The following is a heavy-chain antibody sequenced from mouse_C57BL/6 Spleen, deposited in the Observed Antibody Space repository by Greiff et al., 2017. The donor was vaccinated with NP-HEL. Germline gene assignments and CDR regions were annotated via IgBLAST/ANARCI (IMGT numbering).Heavy chain of an antibody. V-gene: IGHV5-17*01. D-gene: IGHD2-4*01. CDR2: ISSGSSTI. CDR1: GFTFSDYG. CDR3: ARIYDYDVRYAMDY. J-gene: IGHJ4*01. Sequence: EVQVVESGGGLVKPGGSLKLSCAASGFTFSDYGMHWVRQAPEQGLEWVAYISSGSSTIYYADTVKGRFTISRDNAKNTLFLQMTSLRSEDTAMYYWARIYDYDVRYAMDYWGQGTSVTVSS.